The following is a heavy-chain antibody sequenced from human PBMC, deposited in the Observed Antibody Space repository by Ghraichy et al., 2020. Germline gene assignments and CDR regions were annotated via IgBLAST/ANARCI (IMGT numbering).Heavy chain of an antibody. Sequence: ASVKVSCKASGYTFTGYYIHWVRQSPVQVLEWMGWIHPNSGGTHSAQNFQGRVTMTRDTSISTAYMELSRLRSDDTAVYYCTLEWEVEGYDAFDIWGQGTM. CDR1: GYTFTGYY. J-gene: IGHJ3*02. CDR3: TLEWEVEGYDAFDI. D-gene: IGHD1-26*01. CDR2: IHPNSGGT. V-gene: IGHV1-2*02.